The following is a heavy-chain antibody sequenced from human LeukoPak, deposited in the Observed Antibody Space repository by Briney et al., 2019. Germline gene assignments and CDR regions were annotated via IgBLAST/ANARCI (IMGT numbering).Heavy chain of an antibody. J-gene: IGHJ6*02. CDR1: GFTFSSYA. CDR3: AKVPADRPNLGYGMDV. V-gene: IGHV3-23*01. Sequence: GGSLRLSCAASGFTFSSYAMSWVRQAPGKGLEWVSAISGSGGSTYYADSVKGRFTISRDNSKNTLYLQMNSLRAEDTAVYYRAKVPADRPNLGYGMDVWGQGTTVTVSS. CDR2: ISGSGGST.